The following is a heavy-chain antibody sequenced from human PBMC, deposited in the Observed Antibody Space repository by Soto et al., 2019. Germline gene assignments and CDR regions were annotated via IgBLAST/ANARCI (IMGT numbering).Heavy chain of an antibody. CDR2: IKGDGGEK. D-gene: IGHD3-16*01. Sequence: EVQLVESGGGLVQPGGSLRLSCAASGFTFKTSWMTWVRQAPGKGLEWVANIKGDGGEKYYVDSVKGRFTISRDNAKNSLSLQMNSLRAEDTAVYYCASAARLGACDIWGQGTLVTVS. V-gene: IGHV3-7*05. CDR1: GFTFKTSW. CDR3: ASAARLGACDI. J-gene: IGHJ3*02.